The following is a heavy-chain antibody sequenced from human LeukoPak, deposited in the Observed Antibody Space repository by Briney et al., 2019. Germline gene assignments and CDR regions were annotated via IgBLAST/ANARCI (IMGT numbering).Heavy chain of an antibody. V-gene: IGHV3-48*01. CDR1: GFSISNYG. CDR3: ARTRWLDH. D-gene: IGHD4-23*01. Sequence: GGSLRLSCRGSGFSISNYGMNWVRQAPGKGLEWLSYIRSDSGTKYYADSVEGRFTISRDNAQNSLYLQMNSLRAEDTAMYHCARTRWLDHWGQGTLLTVSS. CDR2: IRSDSGTK. J-gene: IGHJ4*02.